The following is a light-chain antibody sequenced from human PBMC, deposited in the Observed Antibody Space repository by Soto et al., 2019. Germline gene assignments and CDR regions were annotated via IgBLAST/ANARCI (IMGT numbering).Light chain of an antibody. J-gene: IGKJ1*01. CDR3: QKYNSAPWT. CDR1: QGISNY. Sequence: IHMTQSPSSLSTPVLYRVTITFRARQGISNYSAWYQQKPGKVPKLLIYAASTLQSGVPSRFSGSGSGTDFTLTISSLQPEDVATYYCQKYNSAPWTFGQGTKVDIK. V-gene: IGKV1-27*01. CDR2: AAS.